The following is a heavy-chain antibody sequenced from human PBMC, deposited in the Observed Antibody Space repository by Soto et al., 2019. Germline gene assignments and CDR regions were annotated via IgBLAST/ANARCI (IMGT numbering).Heavy chain of an antibody. D-gene: IGHD4-4*01. CDR1: GFTFSSYG. J-gene: IGHJ3*02. V-gene: IGHV3-30*19. CDR2: ISYDGSNK. CDR3: ARTTGGDNAFDI. Sequence: GGSLRLSCAASGFTFSSYGMHWVRQAPGKGLEWVAVISYDGSNKYYADSVKGRFTISRDNSKNTLYLQMNSLRAEDTAVYYCARTTGGDNAFDIWGQGTMVTVSS.